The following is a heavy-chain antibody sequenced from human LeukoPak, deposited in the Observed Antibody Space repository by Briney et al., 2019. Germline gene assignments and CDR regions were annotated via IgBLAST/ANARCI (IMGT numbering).Heavy chain of an antibody. V-gene: IGHV3-30*03. CDR3: ARDWGGSGSAIVY. J-gene: IGHJ4*02. Sequence: PGGSLRLSCAASGFTFTSYGMHWVRQAPGKGLEWVAVISYDGSNQYCVDSVKGRFTVSRDNSENTLYLQMNSLRPEDTAVYYCARDWGGSGSAIVYWGQGTLVTVSS. D-gene: IGHD3-10*01. CDR2: ISYDGSNQ. CDR1: GFTFTSYG.